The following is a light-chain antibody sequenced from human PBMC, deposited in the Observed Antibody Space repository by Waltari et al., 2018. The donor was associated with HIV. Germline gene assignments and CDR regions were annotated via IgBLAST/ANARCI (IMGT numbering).Light chain of an antibody. Sequence: QSALTQPASVSGSPGQSIAISCTGTRSDVGAYNYVSWYQQHPGKAPKLMIFDVSNRPSGVSDRFSGSKSGNTASLTISWLQAEDEADYYCYSYTTSATRVFGGGTKLTVL. CDR1: RSDVGAYNY. CDR3: YSYTTSATRV. CDR2: DVS. V-gene: IGLV2-14*03. J-gene: IGLJ3*02.